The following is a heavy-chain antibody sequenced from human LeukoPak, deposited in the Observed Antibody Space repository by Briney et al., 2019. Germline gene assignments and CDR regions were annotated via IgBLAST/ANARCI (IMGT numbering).Heavy chain of an antibody. CDR3: AGVVVPAARRYYYYYMDV. CDR1: GGSISSSSYY. J-gene: IGHJ6*03. D-gene: IGHD2-2*01. V-gene: IGHV4-39*01. CDR2: IYYSGST. Sequence: SETLSLTCTVSGGSISSSSYYWGWIRQPPGKGLEWIGSIYYSGSTYYNPSLKSRVTISVDTSKNQFSLKLSSVTAADTAVYYCAGVVVPAARRYYYYYMDVWGKGTTVTVSS.